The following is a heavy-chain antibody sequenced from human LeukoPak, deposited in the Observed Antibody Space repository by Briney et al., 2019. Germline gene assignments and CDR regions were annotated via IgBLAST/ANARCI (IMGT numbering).Heavy chain of an antibody. D-gene: IGHD6-25*01. V-gene: IGHV3-7*01. Sequence: GGSLRLSCAASGFTFSAYWMSWVRQAPGKGLEWLANIKQDGSDKQYVDSVKGRFTISRDNAKNSLFLQMNSLRAEDTAVYFCAISATARGGFDFWGQGTLVTVSS. CDR2: IKQDGSDK. CDR1: GFTFSAYW. CDR3: AISATARGGFDF. J-gene: IGHJ4*02.